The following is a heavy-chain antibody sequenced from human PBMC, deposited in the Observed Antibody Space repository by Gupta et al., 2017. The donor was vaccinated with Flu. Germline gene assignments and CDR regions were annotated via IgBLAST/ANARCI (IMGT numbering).Heavy chain of an antibody. Sequence: EVQVLESGGGLVQPGGSRRLSCEVFGLPLSLYSVHWVRQAPGKGLEWLSEITGRGDKTYYAESLKGRFTISRDNPKTTVYLQMTSLRADDTATYYCAKASTYYDESANYVPIDNWGRGVLGTVSS. V-gene: IGHV3-23*01. J-gene: IGHJ4*02. CDR3: AKASTYYDESANYVPIDN. CDR1: GLPLSLYS. CDR2: ITGRGDKT. D-gene: IGHD3-3*01.